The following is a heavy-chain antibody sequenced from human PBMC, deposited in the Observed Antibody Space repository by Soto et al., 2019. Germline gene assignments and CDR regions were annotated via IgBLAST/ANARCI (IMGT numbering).Heavy chain of an antibody. J-gene: IGHJ4*02. V-gene: IGHV3-33*01. Sequence: QVQLVESGGGVVQPGTSLRLSCAASGFSFSSYGMYWVRQAPGKGLEWVAVIVNHGGWKDYADSVRGRFTISRDNSRDTLFLEMNSLRVDDTARYYCARDDEYDDSGLDYWGQGSLVTVSS. CDR2: IVNHGGWK. CDR3: ARDDEYDDSGLDY. D-gene: IGHD6-25*01. CDR1: GFSFSSYG.